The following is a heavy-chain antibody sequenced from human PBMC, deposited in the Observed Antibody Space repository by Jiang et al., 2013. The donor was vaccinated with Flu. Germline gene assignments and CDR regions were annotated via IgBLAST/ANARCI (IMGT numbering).Heavy chain of an antibody. CDR2: IYYSGST. J-gene: IGHJ4*02. CDR1: GGSVSSYY. D-gene: IGHD3-10*01. CDR3: ARHRAVGQPWFDY. Sequence: GPGLVKPSETLSLTCTVSGGSVSSYYWSWIRQPPGKGLEWIGFIYYSGSTNYNPSLRSRVTISVDTSKNHFSLKLNSVTAADTAVYYCARHRAVGQPWFDYWGQGTLVSVSS. V-gene: IGHV4-59*08.